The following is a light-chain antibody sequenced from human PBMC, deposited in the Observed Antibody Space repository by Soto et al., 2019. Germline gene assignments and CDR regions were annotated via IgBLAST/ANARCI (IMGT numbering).Light chain of an antibody. CDR2: DVT. Sequence: QSALTQPASVSGSPGQSITISCTGTSSDVGGYNYVSWYQQHPGKAPKVMIYDVTNRPSDVSNRFSGSKSGNTASLTISGLQGEDEADYYWRSFASGDTINFGGGTKLTVL. V-gene: IGLV2-14*03. CDR1: SSDVGGYNY. CDR3: RSFASGDTIN. J-gene: IGLJ2*01.